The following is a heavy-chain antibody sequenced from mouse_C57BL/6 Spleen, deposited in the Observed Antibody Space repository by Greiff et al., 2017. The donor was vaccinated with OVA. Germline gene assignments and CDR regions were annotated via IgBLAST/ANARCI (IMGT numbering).Heavy chain of an antibody. Sequence: QVQLQQSGPELVKPGASVKISCKASGYTFTDYYINWVKQRPGQGLEWIGWIFPGSGSTYYNEKFKGKATLTVDKSSSTAYMLLSSLTSEDSAVYFCARSDYYGSSLYAMDYWGQGTSVTVSS. CDR3: ARSDYYGSSLYAMDY. V-gene: IGHV1-75*01. J-gene: IGHJ4*01. CDR1: GYTFTDYY. D-gene: IGHD1-1*01. CDR2: IFPGSGST.